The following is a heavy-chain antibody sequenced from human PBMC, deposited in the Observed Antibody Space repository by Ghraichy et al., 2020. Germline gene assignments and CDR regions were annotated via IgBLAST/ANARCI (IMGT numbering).Heavy chain of an antibody. Sequence: QTLSLTCTVSGGSISSSSYYWGWIRQPPGKGLEWIGSIYYSGSTYYNPSLKSRVTISVDTSKNQFSLKLSSVTAADTAVYYCAIDAGDYYDSSGYHNGGWFDPWGQGTLVTVSS. D-gene: IGHD3-22*01. CDR1: GGSISSSSYY. CDR2: IYYSGST. V-gene: IGHV4-39*02. J-gene: IGHJ5*02. CDR3: AIDAGDYYDSSGYHNGGWFDP.